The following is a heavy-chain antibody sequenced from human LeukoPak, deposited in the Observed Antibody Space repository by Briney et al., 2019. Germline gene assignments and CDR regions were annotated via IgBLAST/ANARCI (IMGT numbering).Heavy chain of an antibody. J-gene: IGHJ4*02. Sequence: PSETLSLTCTVSGGSISSYYWSWIRQPPGKGLEWLGYIYYSGSTNYNPSLKSRVTISVDTSKNQFSLKLSSVTAADTAVFYCARESSATYDFWSGYFFDYWGQGTLVTVSS. CDR1: GGSISSYY. V-gene: IGHV4-59*12. D-gene: IGHD3-3*01. CDR3: ARESSATYDFWSGYFFDY. CDR2: IYYSGST.